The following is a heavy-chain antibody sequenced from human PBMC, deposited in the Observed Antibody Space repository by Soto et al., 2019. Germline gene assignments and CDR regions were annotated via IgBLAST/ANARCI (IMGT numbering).Heavy chain of an antibody. Sequence: QVQLVESGGDVVQPGRSLRLSCAASGFTFSNAGMQWVRQAPGKGLEWVAVIWYDGTGKYYADSVKGRFTISRDNSKNTVYLQMNSLRVEDTAVYYCAPSGERSWGIGPPGPYKLFQAWGQGTLVTVSS. D-gene: IGHD3-16*01. J-gene: IGHJ5*02. CDR1: GFTFSNAG. CDR2: IWYDGTGK. CDR3: APSGERSWGIGPPGPYKLFQA. V-gene: IGHV3-33*01.